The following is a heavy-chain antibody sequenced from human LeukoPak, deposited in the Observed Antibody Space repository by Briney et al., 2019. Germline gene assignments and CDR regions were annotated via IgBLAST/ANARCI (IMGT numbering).Heavy chain of an antibody. V-gene: IGHV3-11*04. CDR1: GYSISSCY. J-gene: IGHJ6*03. D-gene: IGHD4-11*01. CDR3: ARDYPYSYYMNV. CDR2: ISGSGGST. Sequence: KPTETLSLTCTVSGYSISSCYYWGWIRQPPGKGLEWVSAISGSGGSTYYADSVKGRFTISRDNAKNLLYLQMNSLRAEDTAVYYCARDYPYSYYMNVWGNGTTVTVSS.